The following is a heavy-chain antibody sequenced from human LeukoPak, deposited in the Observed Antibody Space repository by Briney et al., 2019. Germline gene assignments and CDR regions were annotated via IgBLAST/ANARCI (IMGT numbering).Heavy chain of an antibody. CDR1: GFSFSNYA. J-gene: IGHJ4*01. V-gene: IGHV3-11*03. CDR2: ISSSSSYT. D-gene: IGHD6-19*01. Sequence: PGGSLRLSCAASGFSFSNYAMSWIRQAPGKGLEWVSYISSSSSYTNYADSVKGRFTISRDNPKNSLYLQMNSLRAEDTAVYYCARLVGGYSSGWSYFDYWGHGTLVTVSS. CDR3: ARLVGGYSSGWSYFDY.